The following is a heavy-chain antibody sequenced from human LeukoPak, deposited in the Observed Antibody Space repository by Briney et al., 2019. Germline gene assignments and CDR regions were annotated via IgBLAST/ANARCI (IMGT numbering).Heavy chain of an antibody. CDR2: ISYDGSNK. D-gene: IGHD1-26*01. CDR3: AREPPIVGAIFGY. J-gene: IGHJ4*02. CDR1: GFTFSSYA. V-gene: IGHV3-30-3*01. Sequence: PGGSLRLSCAASGFTFSSYAMHWVRQAPGKGLEWVAAISYDGSNKYYADSVKGRFTISRDNSKNTLYLQMNSLRAEDTAVYYCAREPPIVGAIFGYWGQGTLVTVSS.